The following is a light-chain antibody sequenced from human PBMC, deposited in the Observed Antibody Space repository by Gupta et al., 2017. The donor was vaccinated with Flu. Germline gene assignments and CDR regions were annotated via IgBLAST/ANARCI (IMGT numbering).Light chain of an antibody. CDR2: GNS. CDR1: SSNIGAGYD. J-gene: IGLJ2*01. Sequence: QSVLTQPPSVSGAPGPRVTISCTGSSSNIGAGYDVHWYQQLPGTAPKLLIYGNSNRPSGVPDRFSGSKSGTSAALAITGLQAEDEADYYCQSYDSSRSGVVFGGGTKLTVL. CDR3: QSYDSSRSGVV. V-gene: IGLV1-40*01.